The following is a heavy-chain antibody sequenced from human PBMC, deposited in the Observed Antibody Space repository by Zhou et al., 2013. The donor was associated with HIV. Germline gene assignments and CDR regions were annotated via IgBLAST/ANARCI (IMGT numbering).Heavy chain of an antibody. CDR1: GDIFRSYI. D-gene: IGHD5-12*01. CDR3: ARGPGDGYNLQGGWNYFDY. CDR2: IIPYVATT. J-gene: IGHJ4*02. Sequence: QVQLVQSGAEVKRPGSSVKVSCKASGDIFRSYIISWVRQAPGQGLEWMGRIIPYVATTAYAQRFQGRVTITADESTTTVYMDLSSLRSEDTAVYYCARGPGDGYNLQGGWNYFDYWGQGTLVTVSS. V-gene: IGHV1-69*11.